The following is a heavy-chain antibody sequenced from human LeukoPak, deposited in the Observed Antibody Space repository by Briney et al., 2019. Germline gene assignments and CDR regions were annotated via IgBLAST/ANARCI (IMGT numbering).Heavy chain of an antibody. CDR3: AKSDLGVS. CDR2: ISGSGGST. J-gene: IGHJ4*02. D-gene: IGHD2-21*01. CDR1: GLTFSNAW. V-gene: IGHV3-23*01. Sequence: PGGSLRLSCAASGLTFSNAWMSWVRQAPGKGLEWVSAISGSGGSTYYADSVKGRFTISRDNSKNTLYLQMNSLRAEDTAVYYCAKSDLGVSWGQGTLVTVSS.